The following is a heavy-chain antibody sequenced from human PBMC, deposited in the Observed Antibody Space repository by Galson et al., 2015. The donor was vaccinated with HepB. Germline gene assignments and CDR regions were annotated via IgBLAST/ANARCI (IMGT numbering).Heavy chain of an antibody. V-gene: IGHV4-59*01. D-gene: IGHD5-12*01. CDR1: GGSISTFY. CDR3: ARGVATGRWRTPQWYFNL. CDR2: IFHSGST. Sequence: LSLTCTVSGGSISTFYWSWIRQPPGKGLEWIGYIFHSGSTNYNPSLKSRVIMSVDTSKNKLSLNLRSMTAEDTAVYYCARGVATGRWRTPQWYFNLWGRGTLVTVSS. J-gene: IGHJ2*01.